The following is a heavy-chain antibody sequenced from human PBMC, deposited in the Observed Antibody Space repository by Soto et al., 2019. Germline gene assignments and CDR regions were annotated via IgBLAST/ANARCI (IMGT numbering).Heavy chain of an antibody. CDR2: IYYSGST. V-gene: IGHV4-39*01. CDR1: GGSISRSSFY. D-gene: IGHD2-2*02. Sequence: SETLSLTCTVSGGSISRSSFYWGWIRQSPGKGLEWIGTIYYSGSTYYRPSLKSRVTISVDTSKNQFSLKLSSVTAADTAVYYCARQVPAAIRLGWFDPWGQGTLVTVSS. CDR3: ARQVPAAIRLGWFDP. J-gene: IGHJ5*02.